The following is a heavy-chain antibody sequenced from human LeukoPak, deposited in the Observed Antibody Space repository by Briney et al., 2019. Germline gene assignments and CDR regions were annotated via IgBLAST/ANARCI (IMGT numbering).Heavy chain of an antibody. V-gene: IGHV4-39*01. CDR2: IYYSGTT. D-gene: IGHD4-23*01. J-gene: IGHJ5*02. Sequence: ETLSLTCTVSGGSIIRSDYYWDWIRQSPGEGLEWIGSIYYSGTTFYKSSLKSRVTISVDTSKNQFSLKMTSLTAADTAVYFCARHGGLARVVREFDPWGQGTLVTVSS. CDR3: ARHGGLARVVREFDP. CDR1: GGSIIRSDYY.